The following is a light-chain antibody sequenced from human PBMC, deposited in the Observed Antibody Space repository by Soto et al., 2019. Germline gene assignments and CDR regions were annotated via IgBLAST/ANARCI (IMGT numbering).Light chain of an antibody. V-gene: IGKV1-5*03. CDR2: KAS. J-gene: IGKJ1*01. Sequence: DIQMTQSPSTLSAFVGDRVTITCRASQSISSWLAWYQQKPGKAPKLLIYKASSLESGVPSRFSGSGSGTEFTLTISSLQPDDFATYYCQQYHTYGTFGQGTKVEIK. CDR1: QSISSW. CDR3: QQYHTYGT.